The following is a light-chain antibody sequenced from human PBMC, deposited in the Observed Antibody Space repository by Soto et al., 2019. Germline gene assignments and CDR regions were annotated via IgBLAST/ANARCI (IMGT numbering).Light chain of an antibody. J-gene: IGKJ3*01. CDR2: DVS. Sequence: EHVLTQSPATLSLSPGERATLACTASQSVSSYLAWYQQKPGQAPRLLIYDVSNMDTGIPARFSGSGSGTDFTLTISSLEPEDFAVYYCQQRSNWPRFTFGPGTKVDI. CDR1: QSVSSY. V-gene: IGKV3-11*01. CDR3: QQRSNWPRFT.